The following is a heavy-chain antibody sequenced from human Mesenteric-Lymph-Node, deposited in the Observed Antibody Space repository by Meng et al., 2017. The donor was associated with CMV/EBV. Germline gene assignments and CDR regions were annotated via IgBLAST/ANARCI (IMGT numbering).Heavy chain of an antibody. D-gene: IGHD6-13*01. Sequence: ASVKVSCKASGYTFTSYDINWVRQATGQGLEWMGWRNPNSGNTGYAQKFQGRVTITRNTSISTAYMELSSLRSENTAGYYCARGGAAAGTSWFDPWGQGTLVTVSS. J-gene: IGHJ5*02. V-gene: IGHV1-8*03. CDR1: GYTFTSYD. CDR3: ARGGAAAGTSWFDP. CDR2: RNPNSGNT.